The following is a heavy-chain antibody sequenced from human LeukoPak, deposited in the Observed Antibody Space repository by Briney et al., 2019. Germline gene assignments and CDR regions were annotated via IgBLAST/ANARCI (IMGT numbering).Heavy chain of an antibody. Sequence: ASVKVSCKASGYTFTSYYMHWVRQAPGQGLEWMGIINPSGGSTSYAQKFQGRVTMTRDMSTSTVYMELSSLRSEDTAVYYCARGRYYYGSGSPWYFDYWGQGTLVTVSS. J-gene: IGHJ4*02. V-gene: IGHV1-46*01. CDR1: GYTFTSYY. D-gene: IGHD3-10*01. CDR2: INPSGGST. CDR3: ARGRYYYGSGSPWYFDY.